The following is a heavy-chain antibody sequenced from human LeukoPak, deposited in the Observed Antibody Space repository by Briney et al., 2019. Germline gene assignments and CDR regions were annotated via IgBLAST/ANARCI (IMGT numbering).Heavy chain of an antibody. J-gene: IGHJ6*02. Sequence: SETLSLTCSVSGGSISSYYWSWIRQPPGKGLEWIGYIYYSGSTNYNPSLKSRVTISVDTSKNQFSLKLSSVTAADTAVYYCARDIGRYSYGPTYYYYGMDVWGQGTTVTVS. V-gene: IGHV4-59*01. CDR3: ARDIGRYSYGPTYYYYGMDV. CDR1: GGSISSYY. CDR2: IYYSGST. D-gene: IGHD5-18*01.